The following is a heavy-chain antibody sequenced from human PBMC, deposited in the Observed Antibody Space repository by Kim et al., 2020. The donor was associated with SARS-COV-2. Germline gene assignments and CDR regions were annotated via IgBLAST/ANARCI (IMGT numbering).Heavy chain of an antibody. CDR1: GFIVTNNY. CDR2: IYSGGTI. D-gene: IGHD1-26*01. J-gene: IGHJ4*02. V-gene: IGHV3-53*01. Sequence: GGSLRLSCAASGFIVTNNYMSWVRQVPGKGLEWVSVIYSGGTIYYADSVKGRFTISRDNSKNTVYLQVNSLRAEDTAVYYCARVSGNYPAFDGWGQGTL. CDR3: ARVSGNYPAFDG.